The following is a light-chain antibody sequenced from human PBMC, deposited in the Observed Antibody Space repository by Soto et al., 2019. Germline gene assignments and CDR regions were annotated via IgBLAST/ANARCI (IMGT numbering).Light chain of an antibody. V-gene: IGKV3-15*01. CDR1: QSMYNN. CDR3: QQYNNWPLT. Sequence: EIVMTQSPATLSVSPGERATLSCRASQSMYNNLAWYQQKPGQAPRLLIYHASTRATGIPARFSGSRSGTEFTLTISSLQSEDFAVYYCQQYNNWPLTFGGGTKVEIK. CDR2: HAS. J-gene: IGKJ4*01.